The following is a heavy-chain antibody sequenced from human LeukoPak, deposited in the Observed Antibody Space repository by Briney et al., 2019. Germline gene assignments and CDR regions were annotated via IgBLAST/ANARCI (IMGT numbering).Heavy chain of an antibody. CDR2: IWYDGSNK. CDR3: ARVHDIRAAGTVYNWFDP. D-gene: IGHD6-13*01. V-gene: IGHV3-33*01. CDR1: GFTFSSYG. J-gene: IGHJ5*02. Sequence: GGSLRLSCAASGFTFSSYGMHWVRQAPGKGLEWVTVIWYDGSNKYYADSVKGRFTISRDNSKNTLYLQMNSLRSEDTAVYYCARVHDIRAAGTVYNWFDPWGQGTLVTVSS.